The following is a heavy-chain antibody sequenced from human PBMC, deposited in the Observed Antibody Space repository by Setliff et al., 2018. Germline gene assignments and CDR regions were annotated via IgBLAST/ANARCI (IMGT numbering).Heavy chain of an antibody. D-gene: IGHD4-4*01. J-gene: IGHJ5*02. V-gene: IGHV4-34*01. CDR2: INHSGST. Sequence: PSETLSLNCAVYGGSFSGYYWSWIRQPPGKGLEWIGEINHSGSTNYNPSLKSRVTISVDTSKNQFSLKLSSVTAADTAVYYCARGSNSIFYWFDPWGQGTLVTVSS. CDR3: ARGSNSIFYWFDP. CDR1: GGSFSGYY.